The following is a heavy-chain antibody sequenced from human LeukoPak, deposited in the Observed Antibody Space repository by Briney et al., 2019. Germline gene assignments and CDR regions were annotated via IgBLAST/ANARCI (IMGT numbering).Heavy chain of an antibody. CDR2: IYYSGST. J-gene: IGHJ4*02. CDR3: ARQGPYCGGDCSNYFDF. CDR1: GGSISSYY. D-gene: IGHD2-21*01. V-gene: IGHV4-59*08. Sequence: SETLSLTCTVSGGSISSYYWSWIRQPPGKGLEWIGYIYYSGSTNYNPSLKSRVTISVDTSTNQFSLKLSSVTAADTAVFYCARQGPYCGGDCSNYFDFWGQGILVTVSS.